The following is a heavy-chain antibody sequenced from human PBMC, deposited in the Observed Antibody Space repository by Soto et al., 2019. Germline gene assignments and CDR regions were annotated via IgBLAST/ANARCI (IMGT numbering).Heavy chain of an antibody. D-gene: IGHD6-13*01. J-gene: IGHJ6*02. CDR2: TYYRSKWYN. V-gene: IGHV6-1*01. Sequence: SQTLSLTCAISGDSVSSNSAAWNWIRQSPSRGLEWLGRTYYRSKWYNDYAVSVKSRITINPDTSKNQFSLQLNSVTPEDTAVYYCARDQSSSWPYYYYYGMDVWGQGTTVTXSS. CDR1: GDSVSSNSAA. CDR3: ARDQSSSWPYYYYYGMDV.